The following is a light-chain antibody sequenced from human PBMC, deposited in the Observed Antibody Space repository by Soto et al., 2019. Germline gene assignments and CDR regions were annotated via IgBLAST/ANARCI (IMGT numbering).Light chain of an antibody. Sequence: QSALTQPRSVSGSPGQSVTISCTGTSSDVGGYNYVSWYQEQPGKAPKLMIYDVSKRPSGVPDRFSGSKSGNTASLTISGLQAEDEADYYCCSYAGSYSYVFGTG. CDR1: SSDVGGYNY. V-gene: IGLV2-11*01. J-gene: IGLJ1*01. CDR3: CSYAGSYSYV. CDR2: DVS.